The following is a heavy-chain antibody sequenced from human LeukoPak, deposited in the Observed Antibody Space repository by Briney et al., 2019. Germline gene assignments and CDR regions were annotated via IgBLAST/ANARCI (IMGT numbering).Heavy chain of an antibody. CDR1: GFTFSTSG. CDR2: ITSSTKTL. V-gene: IGHV3-48*02. D-gene: IGHD3-16*01. J-gene: IGHJ5*02. CDR3: TVPQSGGNWFDP. Sequence: GGSLRLSCAASGFTFSTSGLGWFRQAPVKGLEWLSYITSSTKTLYMDSVQGRFTISRDNAKNSLYLQMDSLREEDTAVYYCTVPQSGGNWFDPWGPGTLVTVSS.